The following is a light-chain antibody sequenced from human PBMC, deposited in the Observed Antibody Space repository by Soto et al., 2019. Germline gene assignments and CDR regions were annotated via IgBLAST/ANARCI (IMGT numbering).Light chain of an antibody. CDR1: QNILYSSNNKNY. CDR3: QQYYSTPVT. V-gene: IGKV4-1*01. J-gene: IGKJ5*01. CDR2: WAS. Sequence: DIVMTQSPDSLAVSLGERATINCKSSQNILYSSNNKNYLVWYQQKPGQPPKLLIYWASTRESGVPDRFSGSGSGTEFTLTISSLQAEDVAVYYCQQYYSTPVTFGQGTRLEIK.